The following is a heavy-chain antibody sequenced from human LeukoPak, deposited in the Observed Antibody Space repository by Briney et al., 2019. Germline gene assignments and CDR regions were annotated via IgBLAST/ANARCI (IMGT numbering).Heavy chain of an antibody. CDR3: ARRYYYDSSGET. CDR1: GGTFSSYA. Sequence: ASVKVSCKASGGTFSSYAISWVRQAPGQGLEWMGRIIPILGIANYAQKFQGRVTITADKSSSTAYMELSSLRSEDTAVYYCARRYYYDSSGETWSQGTLVTVSS. V-gene: IGHV1-69*04. J-gene: IGHJ5*02. CDR2: IIPILGIA. D-gene: IGHD3-22*01.